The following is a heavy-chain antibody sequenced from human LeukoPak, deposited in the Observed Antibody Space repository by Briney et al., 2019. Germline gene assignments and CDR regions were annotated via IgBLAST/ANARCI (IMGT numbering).Heavy chain of an antibody. D-gene: IGHD3-10*01. CDR2: IWHDGSVL. J-gene: IGHJ4*02. Sequence: PGRSLRLSCAASGFTLRSYGMHWVRQAPGEGLEWVAVIWHDGSVLDYSESVKGRFTVSRDNRKNTLYLQMDSLRVEDTAVYYCARNRGQDGPIDIWGQGTLVTVSS. CDR3: ARNRGQDGPIDI. V-gene: IGHV3-33*01. CDR1: GFTLRSYG.